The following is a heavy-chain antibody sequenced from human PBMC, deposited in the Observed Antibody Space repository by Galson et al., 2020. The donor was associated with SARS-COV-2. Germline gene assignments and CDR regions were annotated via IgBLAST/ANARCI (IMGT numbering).Heavy chain of an antibody. V-gene: IGHV4-31*03. CDR1: GGSISSDGYY. CDR2: IYYSAST. D-gene: IGHD3-22*01. J-gene: IGHJ3*02. Sequence: ETSETLSLTCTVSGGSISSDGYYWSWIRQHPGKGLEWIGYIYYSASTYYNPSLKSRVTISVDTSKNQFSLKLSSVTAADTAVYYCARARIVVVMDAGAIWGQGTMVTVSS. CDR3: ARARIVVVMDAGAI.